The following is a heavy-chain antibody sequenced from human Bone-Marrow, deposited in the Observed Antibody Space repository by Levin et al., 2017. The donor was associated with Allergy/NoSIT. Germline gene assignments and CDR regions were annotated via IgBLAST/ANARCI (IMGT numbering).Heavy chain of an antibody. CDR1: GYTFTSYG. Sequence: AASVKVSCKASGYTFTSYGISWVRQAPGQGLEWMGWISAYNGNTNYAQKLQGRVTMTTDTSTSTAYMELRSLRSDDTAVYYCARDLHPLVGATPLRYYYYYGMDVWGRGTTVTVS. CDR3: ARDLHPLVGATPLRYYYYYGMDV. CDR2: ISAYNGNT. D-gene: IGHD1-26*01. J-gene: IGHJ6*02. V-gene: IGHV1-18*01.